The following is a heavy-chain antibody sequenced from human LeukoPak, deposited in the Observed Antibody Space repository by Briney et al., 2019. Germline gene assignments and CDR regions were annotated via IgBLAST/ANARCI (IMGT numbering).Heavy chain of an antibody. CDR2: ISYDGSNK. CDR1: GFTFSSYA. Sequence: PGRSLRLSCAASGFTFSSYAMHWVRQAPGKGLEWVAVISYDGSNKYYADSVKGRFTISRDNSKNTLYLQMNSLRAEDTAVYYCASTYGGNVNVVDYWGQGTLVTVSS. CDR3: ASTYGGNVNVVDY. D-gene: IGHD4-23*01. J-gene: IGHJ4*02. V-gene: IGHV3-30*04.